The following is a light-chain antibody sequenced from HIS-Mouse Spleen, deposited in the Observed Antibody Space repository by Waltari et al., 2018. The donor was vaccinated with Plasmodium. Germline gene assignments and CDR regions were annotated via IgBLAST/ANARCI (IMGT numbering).Light chain of an antibody. CDR1: QRVSSN. Sequence: EKVMTQSPATLSVSPGERATFSSRDSQRVSSNLAWYQQKPGQAPRLLIYGASTRATGIPARFSGSGSGTEFTLTISSLQSEDFAVYYCQQYNNWSFTFGPGTKVDIK. CDR2: GAS. CDR3: QQYNNWSFT. J-gene: IGKJ3*01. V-gene: IGKV3-15*01.